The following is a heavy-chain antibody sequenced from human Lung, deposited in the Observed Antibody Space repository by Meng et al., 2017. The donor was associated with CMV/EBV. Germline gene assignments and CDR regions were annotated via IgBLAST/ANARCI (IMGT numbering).Heavy chain of an antibody. D-gene: IGHD3-22*01. CDR1: GSLLTNFW. V-gene: IGHV5-51*01. CDR3: ARLHMPLSDISGFHIFYHAMDF. J-gene: IGHJ6*02. Sequence: GESLKIPCKDSGSLLTNFWIAWVRQMPGKGLEWMGIISPTDSITRYSPSFQGHVTILADRSINTAYLQWRSLKTADTAMYYCARLHMPLSDISGFHIFYHAMDFWGQGXTVTVSS. CDR2: ISPTDSIT.